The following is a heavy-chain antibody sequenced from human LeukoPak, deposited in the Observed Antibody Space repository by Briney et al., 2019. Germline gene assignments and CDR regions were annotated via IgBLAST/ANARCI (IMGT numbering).Heavy chain of an antibody. V-gene: IGHV3-23*01. CDR3: AKDHRAVAGTVGAFDI. J-gene: IGHJ3*02. CDR1: GFIFSSYA. CDR2: ISGSGGST. Sequence: GGSLRLSCAASGFIFSSYAMSWVRQAPGKGLEWVSAISGSGGSTYYADSVRGRFTISRDNSKNTLYLQMNSLRAEDTAVYYCAKDHRAVAGTVGAFDIWGQGTMVTVSS. D-gene: IGHD6-19*01.